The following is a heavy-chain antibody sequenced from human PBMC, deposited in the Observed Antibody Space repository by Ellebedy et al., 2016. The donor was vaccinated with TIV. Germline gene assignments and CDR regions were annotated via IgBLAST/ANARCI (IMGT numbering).Heavy chain of an antibody. D-gene: IGHD2-21*01. CDR3: ARDYGGESGWLDY. CDR1: GFSFRTYG. J-gene: IGHJ4*02. CDR2: IWYDGSGE. Sequence: PGGSLRLSCEASGFSFRTYGMHRVRQAPGKGLEWVAVIWYDGSGELYADSVKGRFTISRDAAKNTLHLHTNNLRVEDTAVYYCARDYGGESGWLDYWGQGTLVIVSS. V-gene: IGHV3-33*01.